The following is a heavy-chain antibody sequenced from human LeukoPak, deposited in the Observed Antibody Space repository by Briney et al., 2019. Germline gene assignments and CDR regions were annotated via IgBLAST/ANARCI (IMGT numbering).Heavy chain of an antibody. CDR2: IIPIFGTA. J-gene: IGHJ6*03. D-gene: IGHD2-2*01. CDR3: ARVPAAGYYYYYYMDV. CDR1: GGTFSSYA. V-gene: IGHV1-69*05. Sequence: GASVKVSCKASGGTFSSYAIGWVRQAPGQGLEWMGGIIPIFGTANYAQKFQGRVTITTDESTSTAYMELSSLRSEDTAVYYCARVPAAGYYYYYYMDVWGKGTTVTVSS.